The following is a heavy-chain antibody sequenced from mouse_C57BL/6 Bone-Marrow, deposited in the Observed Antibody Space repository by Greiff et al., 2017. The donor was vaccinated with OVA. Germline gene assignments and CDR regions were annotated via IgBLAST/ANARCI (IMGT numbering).Heavy chain of an antibody. CDR3: ARYGQLRLRKTY. CDR1: GYAFTNYL. CDR2: INPGSGGT. J-gene: IGHJ3*01. Sequence: VQLQQSGAELVRPGTSVKVSCKASGYAFTNYLIEWVKQRPGQGLAWIGVINPGSGGTNYNEKFKGKATLTADKSSSTAYMQLSSLTSEDSAVYFCARYGQLRLRKTYWGQGTLVTVSA. D-gene: IGHD3-2*02. V-gene: IGHV1-54*01.